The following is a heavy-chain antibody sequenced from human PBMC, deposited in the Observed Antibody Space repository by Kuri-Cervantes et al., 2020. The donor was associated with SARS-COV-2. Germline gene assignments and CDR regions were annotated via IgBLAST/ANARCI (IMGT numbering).Heavy chain of an antibody. CDR1: GFTFSSYS. CDR2: IWYDGRNT. J-gene: IGHJ6*03. V-gene: IGHV3-33*08. Sequence: GESLKISCAGSGFTFSSYSMNWVRQAPGKGLEWVAVIWYDGRNTYYTGSVKGRFTISRDNSKNMLYLEVNSLRAEDTAVYYCAGNHSMDVWGTGTAVTVSS. CDR3: AGNHSMDV.